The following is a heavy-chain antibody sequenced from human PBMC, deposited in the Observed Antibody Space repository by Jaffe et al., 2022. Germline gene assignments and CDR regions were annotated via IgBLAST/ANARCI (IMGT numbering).Heavy chain of an antibody. V-gene: IGHV3-11*01. Sequence: QVQLVESGGGLVKPGGSLRLSCAASGFSFSDYYMSWIRQAPGKGLEWVSYISSGGSTIYYADSVKGRFTISRDNAKNSLYLQMSSLRAEDTAVYYCARDKYYGSGSYYHPDAFDIWGQGTMVTVSS. J-gene: IGHJ3*02. CDR3: ARDKYYGSGSYYHPDAFDI. D-gene: IGHD3-10*01. CDR2: ISSGGSTI. CDR1: GFSFSDYY.